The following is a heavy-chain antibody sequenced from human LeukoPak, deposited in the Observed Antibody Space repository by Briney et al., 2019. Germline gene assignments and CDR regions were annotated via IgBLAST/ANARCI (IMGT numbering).Heavy chain of an antibody. J-gene: IGHJ4*02. CDR1: GFTFSSYS. Sequence: GRSLRLSCAASGFTFSSYSMNWVRQAPGKGLEWVSSISSSSSYIYYADSVKGRFTISRDNAKNSLYLQMNSLRAEDTAVYYCARESSGYYRTNSGDYWGQGTLVTVSS. D-gene: IGHD3-22*01. CDR2: ISSSSSYI. V-gene: IGHV3-21*01. CDR3: ARESSGYYRTNSGDY.